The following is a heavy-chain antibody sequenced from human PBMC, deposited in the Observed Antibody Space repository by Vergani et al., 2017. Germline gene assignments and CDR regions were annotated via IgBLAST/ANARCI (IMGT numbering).Heavy chain of an antibody. CDR3: AKAAVGSGSEYNLRGWFDP. J-gene: IGHJ5*02. D-gene: IGHD3-10*01. CDR2: ISYDGSNK. CDR1: GFTFSSYG. V-gene: IGHV3-30*18. Sequence: QVQLVESGGGVVQPGRSLRLSCAASGFTFSSYGMHWVRQAPAQGLEWVAVISYDGSNKYYADSVKGRFTISRDNSKNTLYLQMNSLRAEDTAVYYCAKAAVGSGSEYNLRGWFDPWGQGTLVTVSS.